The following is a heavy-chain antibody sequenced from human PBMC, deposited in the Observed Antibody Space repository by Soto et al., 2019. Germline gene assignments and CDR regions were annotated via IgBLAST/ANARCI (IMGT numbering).Heavy chain of an antibody. CDR1: GYTFTSYG. D-gene: IGHD3-10*01. J-gene: IGHJ6*02. CDR3: ARIPELITMVRGVIYYYYGMDV. V-gene: IGHV1-18*01. Sequence: GASVKVSCKASGYTFTSYGISWLRQAPGQGLEWMGWISAYNGNTNYAQKLQGRVTMTTDTSTSTAYMELRSLRSDDTAVYYCARIPELITMVRGVIYYYYGMDVWGQGTTVTVSS. CDR2: ISAYNGNT.